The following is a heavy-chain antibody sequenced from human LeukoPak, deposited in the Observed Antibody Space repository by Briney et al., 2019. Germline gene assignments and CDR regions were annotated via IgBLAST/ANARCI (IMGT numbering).Heavy chain of an antibody. CDR1: GFTFSNYD. CDR3: ARGRYDSRIFDY. Sequence: GGSLRLSCVASGFTFSNYDMNWVGQAPGKGLEWVSFISSSSSYIYYADSVKGRFTISRDNAKKSLYLQMNSLRAEDTAVYFCARGRYDSRIFDYWGQGTLVTVSS. V-gene: IGHV3-21*01. D-gene: IGHD3-22*01. CDR2: ISSSSSYI. J-gene: IGHJ4*02.